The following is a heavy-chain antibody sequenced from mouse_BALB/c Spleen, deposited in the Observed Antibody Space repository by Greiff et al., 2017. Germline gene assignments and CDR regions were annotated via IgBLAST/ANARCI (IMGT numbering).Heavy chain of an antibody. J-gene: IGHJ3*01. CDR3: TRGRDSYGYVGAY. D-gene: IGHD1-2*01. V-gene: IGHV1-69*02. CDR2: IYPSDSYT. Sequence: QVQLQQSGAELVRPGASVKLSCKASGYTFTSYWINWVKQRPGQGLEWIGNIYPSDSYTNYNQKFKDKATLTVDKSSSTAYMQLSSPTSEDSAVYYCTRGRDSYGYVGAYWGQGTLVTVSA. CDR1: GYTFTSYW.